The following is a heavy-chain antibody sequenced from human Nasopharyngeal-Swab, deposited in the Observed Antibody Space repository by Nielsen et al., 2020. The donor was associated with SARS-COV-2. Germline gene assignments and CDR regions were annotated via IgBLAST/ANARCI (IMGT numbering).Heavy chain of an antibody. CDR1: RFTFSSYA. J-gene: IGHJ4*02. Sequence: GGSLRLSCAASRFTFSSYAMSWVRQAPGKGLEWVSVIYSGGSSTYYADSVKGRFTISRDNSKNTLYLQMNSLRAEDTAVYYCAKNSYGFGYYFDYWGQGTLVTVSS. CDR3: AKNSYGFGYYFDY. CDR2: IYSGGSST. V-gene: IGHV3-23*03. D-gene: IGHD5-18*01.